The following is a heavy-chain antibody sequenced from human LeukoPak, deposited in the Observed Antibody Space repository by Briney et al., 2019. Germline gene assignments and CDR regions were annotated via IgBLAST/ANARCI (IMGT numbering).Heavy chain of an antibody. CDR1: GFTFGSYS. CDR2: ITSRSGTM. Sequence: GGSLRLSCAASGFTFGSYSMNWVRQAPGKGLEWVAYITSRSGTMFYADSVKGRFTISRDNAENTLYLQVNSLRAEDTAVYYCAKDPPTGYYMDVWGKGTTVTVSS. V-gene: IGHV3-48*01. CDR3: AKDPPTGYYMDV. D-gene: IGHD4-11*01. J-gene: IGHJ6*03.